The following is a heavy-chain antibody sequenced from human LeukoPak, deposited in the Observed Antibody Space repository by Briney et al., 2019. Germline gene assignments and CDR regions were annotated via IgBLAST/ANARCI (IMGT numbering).Heavy chain of an antibody. Sequence: SETLSLTCTVSGGSISSYYWSWIRQPPGKGLEWIGYIYYSGSTNYNPSLKSRVTISVDTSKNQFSLKLSSVTAADTAVYYCARLGAALDYWGQGTLVTVSS. CDR2: IYYSGST. V-gene: IGHV4-59*01. CDR1: GGSISSYY. CDR3: ARLGAALDY. J-gene: IGHJ4*02. D-gene: IGHD6-13*01.